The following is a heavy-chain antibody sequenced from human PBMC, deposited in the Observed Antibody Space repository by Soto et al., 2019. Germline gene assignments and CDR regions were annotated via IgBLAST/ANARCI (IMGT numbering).Heavy chain of an antibody. D-gene: IGHD3-16*01. Sequence: GGSLRLSCAASGFTFSSYWMSWVRQAPGKGLEWVANIKQDGSEKYYVDSVKGRFTISRDNAKNSLYLQMNSLRAEDTVVYYCARVPFGDDVGGYYYYYGMDVWGQGTTVTVSS. CDR1: GFTFSSYW. J-gene: IGHJ6*02. CDR3: ARVPFGDDVGGYYYYYGMDV. V-gene: IGHV3-7*04. CDR2: IKQDGSEK.